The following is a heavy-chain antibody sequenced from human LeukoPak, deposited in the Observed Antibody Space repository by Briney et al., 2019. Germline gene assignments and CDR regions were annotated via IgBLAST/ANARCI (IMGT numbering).Heavy chain of an antibody. J-gene: IGHJ4*02. D-gene: IGHD3-10*01. CDR3: ASIHYYGSGSHDY. CDR1: GFTFSSYW. V-gene: IGHV3-74*01. Sequence: PGGSLRLSCAASGFTFSSYWMHCVRQAPGKGLVWVSRINSDGSSTSYADSVKGRFTISRDNAKNTLYLQMNSLRAEDTAVYYCASIHYYGSGSHDYWGQGTLVTVSS. CDR2: INSDGSST.